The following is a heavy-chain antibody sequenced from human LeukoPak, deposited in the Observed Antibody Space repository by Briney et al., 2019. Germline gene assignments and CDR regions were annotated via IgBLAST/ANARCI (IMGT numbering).Heavy chain of an antibody. Sequence: SETLSLTYAVYGGSFSGYYWSWIRQPPGKGLEWIGEINHNGSTNYNPSLKSRVTISVDTSKNQFSLKLSSVTAADTAVYYCARESGDYDFWSGYYRGAFDYWGQGTLVTVSS. CDR1: GGSFSGYY. J-gene: IGHJ4*02. CDR3: ARESGDYDFWSGYYRGAFDY. V-gene: IGHV4-34*01. CDR2: INHNGST. D-gene: IGHD3-3*01.